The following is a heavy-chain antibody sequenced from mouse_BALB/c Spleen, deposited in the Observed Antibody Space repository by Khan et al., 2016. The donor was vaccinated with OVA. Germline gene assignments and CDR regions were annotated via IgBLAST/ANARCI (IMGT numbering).Heavy chain of an antibody. Sequence: VQLVESGAELVRPEVSVKISCKGSGYTFTDFTMHWVKQSHAKSLEWIGVISTYYGDVTYNQKFKGKATMTVDKSSSTAYMELARLTSEDSAIFYGTGGGGGNRFAYWGQGTLVTVSA. CDR1: GYTFTDFT. J-gene: IGHJ3*01. V-gene: IGHV1S137*01. CDR2: ISTYYGDV. CDR3: TGGGGGNRFAY.